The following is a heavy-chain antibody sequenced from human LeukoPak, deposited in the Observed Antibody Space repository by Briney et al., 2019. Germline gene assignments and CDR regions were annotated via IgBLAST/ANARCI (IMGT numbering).Heavy chain of an antibody. CDR1: GFTFSESW. Sequence: GGSLTLSCAASGFTFSESWMSWVRQAPGKGLEWVANIKQDGSEKYYVDAVKGRFTISRDNAKNSLYLQMNSLRAEDTAVYYCARDHAMVRGVITTMLDAFDIWGQGTMVTVSS. D-gene: IGHD3-10*01. CDR2: IKQDGSEK. V-gene: IGHV3-7*01. J-gene: IGHJ3*02. CDR3: ARDHAMVRGVITTMLDAFDI.